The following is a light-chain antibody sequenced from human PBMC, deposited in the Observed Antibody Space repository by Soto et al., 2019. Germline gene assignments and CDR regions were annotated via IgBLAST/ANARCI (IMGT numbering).Light chain of an antibody. J-gene: IGLJ2*01. CDR1: SSNIGAGYH. Sequence: QSVLTQPPSMSGAPGQRIAISCTGSSSNIGAGYHVHWYQQLPGTAPKLLMYGNNKRPSGVPDRFSGSKSGTSVSLAIAGLQAEDEADYYCQSYDSGLSGVVFGGGTKLTVL. CDR2: GNN. V-gene: IGLV1-40*01. CDR3: QSYDSGLSGVV.